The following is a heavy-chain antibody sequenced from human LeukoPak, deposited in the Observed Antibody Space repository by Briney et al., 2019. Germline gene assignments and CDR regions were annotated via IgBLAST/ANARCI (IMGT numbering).Heavy chain of an antibody. CDR1: GYTFTSYG. V-gene: IGHV1-18*01. CDR2: ISAYNGNT. J-gene: IGHJ6*02. Sequence: RASVKVSRKASGYTFTSYGISWVRQAPGQGLEWMGWISAYNGNTNYAQKLQGRVTMTTDTSTSTAYMELRSLRSDDTAVYYCARGTFWSGYYYGMDVWGQGTTVTVSS. CDR3: ARGTFWSGYYYGMDV. D-gene: IGHD3-3*01.